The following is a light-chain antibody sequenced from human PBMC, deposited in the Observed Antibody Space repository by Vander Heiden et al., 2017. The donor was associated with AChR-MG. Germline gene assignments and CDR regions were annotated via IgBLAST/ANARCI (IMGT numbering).Light chain of an antibody. V-gene: IGKV1-39*01. Sequence: DIQMTQSPSSLSAFVGDTVTIACRASQSISTYLNWYQQKPGKAPEVLIYAASGLQTGVPSRFSGSGYGTDFTLTISSRQPEDFGPYYCQQSDSTPPYTFGQGTRLEIK. CDR1: QSISTY. J-gene: IGKJ2*01. CDR3: QQSDSTPPYT. CDR2: AAS.